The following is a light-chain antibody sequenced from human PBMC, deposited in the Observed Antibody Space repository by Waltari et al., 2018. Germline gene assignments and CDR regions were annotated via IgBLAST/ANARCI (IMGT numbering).Light chain of an antibody. J-gene: IGKJ1*01. CDR2: GAS. Sequence: EIVLKQSPGTLSLSLGARATVSCRASQSVSRALAWYQQKPGQAPRLLIYGASTRATGIPDRFSGSGSGTDFSLTISRLEPDDFAVYYCQHYLKLPVTFGQGTTVEI. CDR3: QHYLKLPVT. CDR1: QSVSRA. V-gene: IGKV3-20*01.